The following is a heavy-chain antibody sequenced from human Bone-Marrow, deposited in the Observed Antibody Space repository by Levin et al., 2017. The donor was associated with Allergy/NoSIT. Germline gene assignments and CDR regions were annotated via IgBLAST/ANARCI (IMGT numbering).Heavy chain of an antibody. D-gene: IGHD1-1*01. Sequence: KTGGSLRLSCAASGFTFSNTWMSWVRQAPGKGLEWVGRFKSKIAGGAIDYAAPVRGRVTISRDDATNTLYLHMNSLETEDTAVYHCTTGGVRRTYGEDFSDHWGQGTLVTVSS. J-gene: IGHJ4*02. CDR3: TTGGVRRTYGEDFSDH. V-gene: IGHV3-15*01. CDR2: FKSKIAGGAI. CDR1: GFTFSNTW.